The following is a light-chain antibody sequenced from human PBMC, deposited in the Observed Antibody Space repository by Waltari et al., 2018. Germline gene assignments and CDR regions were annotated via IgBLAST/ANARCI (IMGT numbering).Light chain of an antibody. Sequence: QSALTQPASVSGSPGQSITISCTGTISDGGGYNFFSWYQQHPGSAPNLILYEVSNRPSGVSNRFSGSKSGTTASLTISGLQAEDEADYYCSSYTRSTTLVFGGGTKLTVL. CDR1: ISDGGGYNF. CDR3: SSYTRSTTLV. V-gene: IGLV2-14*01. CDR2: EVS. J-gene: IGLJ3*02.